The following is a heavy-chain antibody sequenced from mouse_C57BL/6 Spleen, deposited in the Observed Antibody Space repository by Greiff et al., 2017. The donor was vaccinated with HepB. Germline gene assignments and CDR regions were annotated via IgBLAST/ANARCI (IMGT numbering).Heavy chain of an antibody. Sequence: QVQLQQSGAELVRPGASVTLSCKASGYTFTDYEMHWVKPTPVHGLEWIGAIDPETGGTAYNQKFKGKTILTADKSSSTAYMELRSLTSEDSAVYYCTREGYSNYLYYAMDYWGQGTSVTVSS. D-gene: IGHD2-5*01. J-gene: IGHJ4*01. V-gene: IGHV1-15*01. CDR1: GYTFTDYE. CDR3: TREGYSNYLYYAMDY. CDR2: IDPETGGT.